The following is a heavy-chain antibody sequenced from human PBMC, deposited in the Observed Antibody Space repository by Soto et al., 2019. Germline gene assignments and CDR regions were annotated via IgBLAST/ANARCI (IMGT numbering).Heavy chain of an antibody. CDR2: ISGSGGST. D-gene: IGHD6-13*01. J-gene: IGHJ6*02. CDR1: GFTFSSYA. Sequence: EVQLLESGGGLVQPGGSLRLSCAASGFTFSSYAMSWVHQAPGKGLEWVSAISGSGGSTYYADSVKGRFTISRDNSKNTLYLQMNSLRAEDTAVYYCANIVGVAAAGSFYGMDVWGQGTTVTVSS. V-gene: IGHV3-23*01. CDR3: ANIVGVAAAGSFYGMDV.